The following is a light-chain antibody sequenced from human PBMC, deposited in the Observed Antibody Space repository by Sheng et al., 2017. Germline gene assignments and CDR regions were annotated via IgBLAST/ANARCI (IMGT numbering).Light chain of an antibody. Sequence: DIVMTQSPLSLPVTPGEPASISCTSSQSLLHSNGYNYLDWYLQKPGQSPQLLIYLGSNRASGVPDRFSGSGSGTDFTLKISRVEAEDVGVYYCMQGLQTITFGQGTRLEIK. CDR3: MQGLQTIT. J-gene: IGKJ5*01. V-gene: IGKV2-28*01. CDR1: QSLLHSNGYNY. CDR2: LGS.